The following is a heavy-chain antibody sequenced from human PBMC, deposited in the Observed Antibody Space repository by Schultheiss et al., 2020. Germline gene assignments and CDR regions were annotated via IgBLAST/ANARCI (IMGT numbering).Heavy chain of an antibody. J-gene: IGHJ3*02. CDR3: ARGRGSYADDAFDI. V-gene: IGHV3-53*01. Sequence: GGSLRLSCAASGFTVSSNYMSWVRQAPGKGLEWVSVIYSGGSTYYADSVKGRFTISRDNSKNTLYLQMNSLRAEDTAVYYCARGRGSYADDAFDIWGQGTTVTVSS. D-gene: IGHD1-26*01. CDR1: GFTVSSNY. CDR2: IYSGGST.